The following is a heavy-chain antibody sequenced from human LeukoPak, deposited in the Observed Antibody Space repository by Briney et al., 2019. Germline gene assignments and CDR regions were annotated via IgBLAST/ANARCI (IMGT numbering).Heavy chain of an antibody. CDR1: GYSFTSYW. D-gene: IGHD3-10*01. Sequence: GGSLQIPCKGSGYSFTSYWIGWVRQMPGKGLEWMGIIHPGDSDTRYSPSFQGQVTISADKSISTAYLQWSSLKASDTAMYYCARHHYYGSGSYYPGNWFEPWGQGTLVTVSS. CDR2: IHPGDSDT. CDR3: ARHHYYGSGSYYPGNWFEP. V-gene: IGHV5-51*01. J-gene: IGHJ5*02.